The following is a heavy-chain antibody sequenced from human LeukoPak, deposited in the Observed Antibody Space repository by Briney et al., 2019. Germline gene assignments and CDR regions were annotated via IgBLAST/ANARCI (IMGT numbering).Heavy chain of an antibody. V-gene: IGHV1-2*02. CDR3: ARGHIVVVPAGGWFDP. J-gene: IGHJ5*02. D-gene: IGHD2-2*01. CDR1: GYTFTGYY. CDR2: INPNSGGT. Sequence: ASVKVSCKASGYTFTGYYMHWVRQAPGQGLEWMGWINPNSGGTNYAQKFQGRVTMTRDTSISTAFMELSRLRSDDTAVYYCARGHIVVVPAGGWFDPWGQGTLVTVSS.